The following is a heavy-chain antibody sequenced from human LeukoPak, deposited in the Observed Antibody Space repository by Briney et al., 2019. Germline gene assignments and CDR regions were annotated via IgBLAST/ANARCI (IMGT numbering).Heavy chain of an antibody. CDR1: GFTFSTYW. CDR3: ARDILGTASAFDC. J-gene: IGHJ4*02. Sequence: GGSLRLSCAPSGFTFSTYWMSWVRQAPGKGLEWVANIKEDGSQKYYVDSVKGRFTIFRDNAKNSLSLQMNSLRADDTAVYYCARDILGTASAFDCWGQGTLVTVSS. CDR2: IKEDGSQK. V-gene: IGHV3-7*03. D-gene: IGHD1-1*01.